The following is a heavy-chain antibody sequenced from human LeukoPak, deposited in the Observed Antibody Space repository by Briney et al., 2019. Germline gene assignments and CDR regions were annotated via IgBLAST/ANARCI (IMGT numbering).Heavy chain of an antibody. Sequence: SETLSLTCAVYGGSFSGYYWSWIRQPPGKGLEWIGEINHSGSTNYNLSLKSRVTISVDTSKNQFSLKLSSVTAADTAVYYCARGQDVTYYFDYWGQGTLVTVSS. D-gene: IGHD3-16*01. CDR2: INHSGST. J-gene: IGHJ4*02. CDR3: ARGQDVTYYFDY. CDR1: GGSFSGYY. V-gene: IGHV4-34*01.